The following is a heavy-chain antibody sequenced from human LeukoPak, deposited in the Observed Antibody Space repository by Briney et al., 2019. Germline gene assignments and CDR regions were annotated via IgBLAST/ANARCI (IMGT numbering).Heavy chain of an antibody. CDR3: ARSHGDYWVSNY. D-gene: IGHD4-17*01. Sequence: GGSLRLSCAASGFTFSDHYMDWVRQAPGKGLEWVSSISSSSSYIYYADSVKGRFTISRDNAKNSLYLQMNSLRAEDTAVYYCARSHGDYWVSNYWGQGTLVTVSS. CDR1: GFTFSDHY. J-gene: IGHJ4*02. V-gene: IGHV3-21*01. CDR2: ISSSSSYI.